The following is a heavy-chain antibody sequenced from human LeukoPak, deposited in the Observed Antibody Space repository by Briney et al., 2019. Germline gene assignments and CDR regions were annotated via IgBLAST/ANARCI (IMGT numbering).Heavy chain of an antibody. D-gene: IGHD3-9*01. J-gene: IGHJ4*02. Sequence: SETLSLTRTVSGGSISSYYWSWIRQPAGKGLEWIGRIYTSGSTNYNPSLKSRVTMSVDTSKNQFSLKLSSVTAADTAVYYCARGYYDILTGSYYFDYWGQGTLVTVSS. V-gene: IGHV4-4*07. CDR1: GGSISSYY. CDR2: IYTSGST. CDR3: ARGYYDILTGSYYFDY.